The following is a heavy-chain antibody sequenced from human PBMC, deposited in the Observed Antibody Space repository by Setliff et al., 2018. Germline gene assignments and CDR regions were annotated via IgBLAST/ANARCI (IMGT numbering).Heavy chain of an antibody. CDR2: ISYDGSNK. CDR1: AFTFSGYA. CDR3: ARDQPGPYYNFWSGVPEP. J-gene: IGHJ4*02. D-gene: IGHD3-3*01. Sequence: PGGSLRLSCAASAFTFSGYAMHWVRQAPGKGLEWVAFISYDGSNKYYADSVKGRFTISRDNSKNTLYLQMSSLRPEDTAGHYCARDQPGPYYNFWSGVPEPWGQGTLVTVSS. V-gene: IGHV3-30*19.